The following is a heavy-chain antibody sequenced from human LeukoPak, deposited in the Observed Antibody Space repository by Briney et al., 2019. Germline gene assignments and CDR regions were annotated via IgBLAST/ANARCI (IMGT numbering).Heavy chain of an antibody. J-gene: IGHJ3*02. CDR2: MSGSGGTT. CDR1: GFTFNSYA. CDR3: ARASIAAAGSSDAFDI. Sequence: GGSLRLACAASGFTFNSYAMTWVRQAPGKGLEWVSVMSGSGGTTYYADSVKGRFTISRHNAKNSLYLQMNSLRAEDTAVYYCARASIAAAGSSDAFDIWGQGTMVTVSS. D-gene: IGHD6-13*01. V-gene: IGHV3-23*01.